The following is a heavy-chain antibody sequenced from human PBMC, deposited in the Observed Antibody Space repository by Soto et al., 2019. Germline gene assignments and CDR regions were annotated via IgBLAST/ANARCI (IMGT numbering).Heavy chain of an antibody. CDR2: IYYSGST. J-gene: IGHJ4*02. D-gene: IGHD3-16*02. Sequence: QLQMQESGPGLVKSSETLSLTCTVSGGSISSSSYYWGWIRQPPGKGLEWIGSIYYSGSTYYNPSLKSRVTISVDTSKNQISLKLSSVTAADTAVYYCARLRDVWGSYRPMGYFDFWGLGTLVTVSS. CDR3: ARLRDVWGSYRPMGYFDF. V-gene: IGHV4-39*01. CDR1: GGSISSSSYY.